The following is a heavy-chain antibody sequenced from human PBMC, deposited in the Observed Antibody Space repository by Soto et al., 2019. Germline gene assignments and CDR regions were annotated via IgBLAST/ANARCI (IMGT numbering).Heavy chain of an antibody. CDR1: GGTFSSSA. CDR3: ARTTSQGSHAFEI. J-gene: IGHJ3*02. D-gene: IGHD1-26*01. Sequence: GASVKVSCMASGGTFSSSAISWVRQAPGQGREWMGGIIPIFGTATYAQRLQGRVTITAHKSTSTAYMDLSSLRSEDTAVYYCARTTSQGSHAFEIWGQGTMVTVSS. CDR2: IIPIFGTA. V-gene: IGHV1-69*06.